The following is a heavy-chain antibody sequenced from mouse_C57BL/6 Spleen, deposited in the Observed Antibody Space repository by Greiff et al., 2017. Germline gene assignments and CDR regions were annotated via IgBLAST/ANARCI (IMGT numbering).Heavy chain of an antibody. D-gene: IGHD3-1*01. CDR2: ISYDGSN. Sequence: VKLQESGPGLVKPSQSLSLTCSVTGYSITSGYYWNWIRQFPGNKLEWMGYISYDGSNNYNPSLKNRISITRDTSKNQFFLKLNSVTTEDTATYYCARDGLAYWGQGTLVTVSA. CDR3: ARDGLAY. CDR1: GYSITSGYY. V-gene: IGHV3-6*01. J-gene: IGHJ3*01.